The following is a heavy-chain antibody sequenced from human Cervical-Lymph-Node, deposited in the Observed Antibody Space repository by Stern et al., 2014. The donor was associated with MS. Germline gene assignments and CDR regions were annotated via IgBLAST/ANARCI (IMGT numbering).Heavy chain of an antibody. CDR2: ISSSSSYI. CDR3: ARTDQHGDSRTSFDY. V-gene: IGHV3-21*01. J-gene: IGHJ4*02. D-gene: IGHD4-17*01. CDR1: GFTFSSYS. Sequence: EDQLVESGGGLVKPGGSLRLSCAASGFTFSSYSMNWVRQAPGKGLEWVSSISSSSSYIYYADSVKGRFTISRDNAKNSLYLQMNSLRAEDTAVYYCARTDQHGDSRTSFDYWGQGTLVTVSS.